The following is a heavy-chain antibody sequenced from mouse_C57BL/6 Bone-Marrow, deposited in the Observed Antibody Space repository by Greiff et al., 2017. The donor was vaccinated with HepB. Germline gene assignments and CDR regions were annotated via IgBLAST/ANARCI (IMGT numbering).Heavy chain of an antibody. CDR2: IDPSDSYT. D-gene: IGHD1-3*01. J-gene: IGHJ3*01. Sequence: QVQLQQPGAELVKPGASVKLSCKASGYTFTSYWMQWVKQRPGQGLEWIGEIDPSDSYTNYNQKFKGKAILTVDTSSSTAYMQLSSLTSEDSAVYYCAIYCGGFAYWGQGTLVTVSA. CDR3: AIYCGGFAY. V-gene: IGHV1-50*01. CDR1: GYTFTSYW.